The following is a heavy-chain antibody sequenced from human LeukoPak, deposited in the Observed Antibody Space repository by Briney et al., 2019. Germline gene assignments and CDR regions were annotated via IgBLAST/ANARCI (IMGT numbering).Heavy chain of an antibody. J-gene: IGHJ4*02. CDR2: IYYSGST. V-gene: IGHV4-31*03. D-gene: IGHD3-22*01. Sequence: SETLSLTCTVSGGSISSGGYYWSWIRQHPGKGLEWIVYIYYSGSTYYNPSLKSRVTISVDTSKNQFSLKLSSVTAADTAVYYCARATSDSSGYYYIYFDYWGQGTLVTVSS. CDR1: GGSISSGGYY. CDR3: ARATSDSSGYYYIYFDY.